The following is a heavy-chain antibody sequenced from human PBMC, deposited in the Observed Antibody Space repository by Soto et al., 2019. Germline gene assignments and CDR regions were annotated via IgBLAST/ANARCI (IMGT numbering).Heavy chain of an antibody. CDR3: ARPRYDSTGTPFDY. J-gene: IGHJ4*02. D-gene: IGHD3-22*01. V-gene: IGHV3-74*01. CDR2: INTDGGST. CDR1: GFTFSSYW. Sequence: GGSLRLSCAASGFTFSSYWLHWVRQAPGKGLVWVSGINTDGGSTDYADSVKGRFIISRDNAKNTLYLQMNSLRAEDTAVYYCARPRYDSTGTPFDYWGQGILVTVSS.